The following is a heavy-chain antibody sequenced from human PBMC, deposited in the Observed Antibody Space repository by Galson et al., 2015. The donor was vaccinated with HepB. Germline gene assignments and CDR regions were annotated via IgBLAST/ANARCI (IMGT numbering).Heavy chain of an antibody. CDR1: GDSVSSNSAA. D-gene: IGHD6-13*01. J-gene: IGHJ3*02. CDR2: TYYRSKWYN. CDR3: ARAEQQLATKAFDI. Sequence: CAISGDSVSSNSAAWNWIRQSPSRGLEWLGGTYYRSKWYNDYAVSVKSRITINPDTSKNQFSLQLNSVTPEDTAVYYCARAEQQLATKAFDIWGQGTMVTVSS. V-gene: IGHV6-1*01.